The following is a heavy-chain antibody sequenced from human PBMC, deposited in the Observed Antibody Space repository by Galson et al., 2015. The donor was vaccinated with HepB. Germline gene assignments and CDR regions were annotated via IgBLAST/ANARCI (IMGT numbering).Heavy chain of an antibody. V-gene: IGHV3-21*01. CDR3: ASIHSSAGTALWYYFDY. CDR1: GFTFSSYS. J-gene: IGHJ4*02. Sequence: SLRLSCAASGFTFSSYSMNWVRQAPGKGLEWVSSISSSSSYIYYADSVKGRFTISRDNAKNSLYLQMNSLRAEDTAVYYCASIHSSAGTALWYYFDYWGQGTLVTVSS. D-gene: IGHD3-22*01. CDR2: ISSSSSYI.